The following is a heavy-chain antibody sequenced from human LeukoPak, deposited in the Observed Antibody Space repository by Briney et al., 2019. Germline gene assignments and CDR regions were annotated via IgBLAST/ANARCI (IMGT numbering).Heavy chain of an antibody. CDR1: GYTFTSYG. J-gene: IGHJ4*02. D-gene: IGHD2-2*01. CDR2: ISVYNDNT. Sequence: ASVKVSCKASGYTFTSYGFSWVRQAPGQGLEWMGWISVYNDNTHYAQKFQGRVTMTTDTSTSTAYMELRSLRSDDTAVYYCASGTTDIVVVPATLRNYYFDYWGQGTLVTVSS. V-gene: IGHV1-18*04. CDR3: ASGTTDIVVVPATLRNYYFDY.